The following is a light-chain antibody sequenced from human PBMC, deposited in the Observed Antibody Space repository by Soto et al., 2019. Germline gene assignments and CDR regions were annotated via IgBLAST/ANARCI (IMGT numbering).Light chain of an antibody. CDR1: QTIGNN. CDR3: QQSYSTLWT. Sequence: DAQITQSPSSLSASVGDRATITCRASQTIGNNLNGYQQKPGKAPKLLIFAASSLQSGGPSRFSGSGSGTDFTLTIISLQPEDFATYYCQQSYSTLWTFGQGTKVDIK. V-gene: IGKV1-39*01. J-gene: IGKJ1*01. CDR2: AAS.